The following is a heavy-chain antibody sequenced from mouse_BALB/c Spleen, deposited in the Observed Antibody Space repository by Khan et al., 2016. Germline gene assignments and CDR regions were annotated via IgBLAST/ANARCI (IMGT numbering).Heavy chain of an antibody. D-gene: IGHD3-2*01. CDR3: ARDRQVGHDGMDC. Sequence: EVQLQESGPGLVKPSQSLSLTCSVTGYSITSAYFWNWIRQFPGNKLEWMGYISYDGINNYNPSLKNRISITRDTSKNQFFLKLNSVTTADTATYYCARDRQVGHDGMDCWGQGTSVTVSS. V-gene: IGHV3-6*02. CDR1: GYSITSAYF. CDR2: ISYDGIN. J-gene: IGHJ4*01.